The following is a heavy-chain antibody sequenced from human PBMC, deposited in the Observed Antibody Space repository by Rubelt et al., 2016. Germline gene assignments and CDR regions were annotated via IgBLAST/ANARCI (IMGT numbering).Heavy chain of an antibody. CDR3: ASSLPNLFGIAARDYYYYYGMDV. Sequence: QVQLVQSGAEVKKPESSVKVSCKASGGTFSSYAISWVRQAPGQGLEWMGRIIPILGIANYAQKFQGRVTITADKSTSTAYMELGSRRSEDTAVYYCASSLPNLFGIAARDYYYYYGMDVWGQGTTVTVSS. CDR1: GGTFSSYA. V-gene: IGHV1-69*04. J-gene: IGHJ6*02. D-gene: IGHD6-6*01. CDR2: IIPILGIA.